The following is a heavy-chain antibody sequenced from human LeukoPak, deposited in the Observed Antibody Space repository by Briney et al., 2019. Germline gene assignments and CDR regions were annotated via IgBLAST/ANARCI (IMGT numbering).Heavy chain of an antibody. CDR1: GGSISSSNW. D-gene: IGHD3-9*01. CDR3: AREVLRGVLRYFDRKGLYFDY. CDR2: IYHSGST. V-gene: IGHV4-4*02. J-gene: IGHJ4*02. Sequence: SETLSLTCAVSGGSISSSNWWSWVRQPPGKGLEWIGEIYHSGSTNYNPSLKSRVTISVDKSKNQFSLKLSSVTAADTAVYYCAREVLRGVLRYFDRKGLYFDYWGQGTLVTVSS.